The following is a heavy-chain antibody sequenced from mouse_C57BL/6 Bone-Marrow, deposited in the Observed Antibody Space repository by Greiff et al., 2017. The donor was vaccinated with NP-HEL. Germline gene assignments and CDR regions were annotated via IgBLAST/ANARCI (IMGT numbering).Heavy chain of an antibody. J-gene: IGHJ2*01. CDR1: GYTFTRYG. CDR3: ARSYCCGSSFDY. V-gene: IGHV1-81*01. CDR2: IYPRSGNT. Sequence: QVQLQQSGAELARPGASVKLSCKASGYTFTRYGISWVKQRTGQGLEWIGEIYPRSGNTYFNEKFKGKATLTADKSSSTAYMELRSLTSEDSAVYFRARSYCCGSSFDYWGQGTTLTVSS. D-gene: IGHD1-1*01.